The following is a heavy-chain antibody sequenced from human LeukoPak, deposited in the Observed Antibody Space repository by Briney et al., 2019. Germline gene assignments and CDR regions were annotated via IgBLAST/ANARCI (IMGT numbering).Heavy chain of an antibody. J-gene: IGHJ4*02. CDR2: IIPIFGTA. D-gene: IGHD6-19*01. CDR3: ASQGWSRDFDY. CDR1: GGTFSSYA. V-gene: IGHV1-69*13. Sequence: ASVKVSCKASGGTFSSYAISWVRQAPGQGLEWMGGIIPIFGTANYAQKFQGRVTITADESTSTAYMELSSLRSEDTAVYYCASQGWSRDFDYWGQGTLVTVSS.